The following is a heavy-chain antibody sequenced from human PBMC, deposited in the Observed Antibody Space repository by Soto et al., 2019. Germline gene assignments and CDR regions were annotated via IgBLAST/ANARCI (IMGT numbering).Heavy chain of an antibody. CDR3: TTGVTSRGMDV. V-gene: IGHV3-15*01. CDR2: IKTKTDGGTT. CDR1: GFIFSNAW. Sequence: EVQLVESGGGLVKPGGSLRLSCAASGFIFSNAWMSWVRQAPGKGLEWVGRIKTKTDGGTTDYAAPVKGRFTISRDDSKSSLYLQMNSVNSEVTGVYYWTTGVTSRGMDVWGQGTTVTVSS. J-gene: IGHJ6*02. D-gene: IGHD2-21*02.